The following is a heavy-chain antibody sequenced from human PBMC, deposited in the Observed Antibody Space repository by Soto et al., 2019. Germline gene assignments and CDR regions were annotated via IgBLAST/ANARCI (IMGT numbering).Heavy chain of an antibody. D-gene: IGHD2-2*01. V-gene: IGHV3-30*18. Sequence: QVQLVESGGGVVQPGGSLRLSCAASGFTFSNYAMYWVRQAPGKGPEWVAVISYDEKNKFYADSVQGRFTVSRDNSKSTLYLEVNSLGADDTAVYYCAKRRPAGTARGPFDIWGQGTMVTVSS. CDR3: AKRRPAGTARGPFDI. J-gene: IGHJ3*02. CDR2: ISYDEKNK. CDR1: GFTFSNYA.